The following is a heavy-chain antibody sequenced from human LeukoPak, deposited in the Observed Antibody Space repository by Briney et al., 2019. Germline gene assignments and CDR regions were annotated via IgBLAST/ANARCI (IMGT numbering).Heavy chain of an antibody. Sequence: SETLSLTCTVSGGSFSSSSYYWGWIRQPPGKGLEWIGSIYYSGSTYYNPSLKSRVAISVDTSKNQFSLKLSSVTAADTAVYYCARVSYYGSGSYRYWGQGTLVTVSS. CDR1: GGSFSSSSYY. CDR2: IYYSGST. J-gene: IGHJ4*02. V-gene: IGHV4-39*07. CDR3: ARVSYYGSGSYRY. D-gene: IGHD3-10*01.